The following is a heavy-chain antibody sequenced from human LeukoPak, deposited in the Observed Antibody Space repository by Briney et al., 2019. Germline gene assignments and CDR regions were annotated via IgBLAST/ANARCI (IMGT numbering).Heavy chain of an antibody. Sequence: ASVKVSCKASGYTFTGYYMHWVRQAPGQGLEWMGIINPSGGSTSYAQKFQGRVTMTRDMSTSTVYMELSSLRSDDTAVYYCAREELSLSVDYWGQGTLVTVSS. J-gene: IGHJ4*02. CDR2: INPSGGST. CDR1: GYTFTGYY. V-gene: IGHV1-46*01. D-gene: IGHD3-16*02. CDR3: AREELSLSVDY.